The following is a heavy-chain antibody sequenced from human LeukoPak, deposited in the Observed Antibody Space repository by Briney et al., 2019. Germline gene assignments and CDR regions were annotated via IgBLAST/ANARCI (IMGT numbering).Heavy chain of an antibody. CDR1: GFTFSSHW. J-gene: IGHJ4*02. D-gene: IGHD3-10*01. V-gene: IGHV3-7*01. CDR3: ARFTRSASYEVY. Sequence: GGSLRLSCAASGFTFSSHWMSWVRQAPGKGLEWVANIKKDGSEKYYVDSMKGRFTVSRDNAKNSVYLEMKSLRVEDTAIYYCARFTRSASYEVYWGQGTLVTVSS. CDR2: IKKDGSEK.